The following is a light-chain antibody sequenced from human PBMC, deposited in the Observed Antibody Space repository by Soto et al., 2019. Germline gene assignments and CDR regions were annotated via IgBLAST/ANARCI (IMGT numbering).Light chain of an antibody. Sequence: QSALTQPPSASGSLGQSVTISCTGTSSDVGGYDYVSWHQQHPGKAPKVMIYEVTQRPPGVPDRFSGPKSGNTAYLTVSGLQAEDEADYYCSSFAGGGNPVLLGGGTKVTVL. V-gene: IGLV2-8*01. J-gene: IGLJ2*01. CDR1: SSDVGGYDY. CDR2: EVT. CDR3: SSFAGGGNPVL.